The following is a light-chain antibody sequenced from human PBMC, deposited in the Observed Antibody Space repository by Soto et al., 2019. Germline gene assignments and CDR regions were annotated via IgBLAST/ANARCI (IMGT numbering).Light chain of an antibody. Sequence: QSVLTQPHSLSGAPGQRVTISCTGSSSNIGAGSDVHWYQQLPGTAPKLLIYGDSNRPAGVPDRFSGSKSGTSASRAITVLQGEDAADYYCPSYNSRLRGVFGGGTQLTVL. CDR2: GDS. V-gene: IGLV1-40*01. J-gene: IGLJ2*01. CDR3: PSYNSRLRGV. CDR1: SSNIGAGSD.